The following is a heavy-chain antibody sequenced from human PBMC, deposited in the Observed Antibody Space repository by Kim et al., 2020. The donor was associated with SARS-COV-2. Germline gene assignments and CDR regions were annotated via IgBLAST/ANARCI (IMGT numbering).Heavy chain of an antibody. V-gene: IGHV3-23*01. D-gene: IGHD3-22*01. CDR3: AKGIRITMIVVVTYPYYGMDV. CDR1: GFTFSSYA. CDR2: ISGSGGST. Sequence: GGSLRLSCAASGFTFSSYAMSWVRQAPGKGLEWVSAISGSGGSTYYADSVKGRFTISRDNSKNTLYLQMNILRAEDTAVYYCAKGIRITMIVVVTYPYYGMDVWGQGTTVTVSS. J-gene: IGHJ6*02.